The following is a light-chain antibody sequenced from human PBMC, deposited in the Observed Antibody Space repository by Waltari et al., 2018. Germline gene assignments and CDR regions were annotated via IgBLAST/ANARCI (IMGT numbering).Light chain of an antibody. Sequence: QSALTQPPSASGSPGQSVTISCTGISSDVSNHNYVSWYQHHPGKAPKLTLYEVTKRPSGIPDRVSGSKSGNTASLTISGLQAEDEASYYCTSYAGSNNVVFGGGTKVTVL. CDR1: SSDVSNHNY. V-gene: IGLV2-8*01. CDR2: EVT. J-gene: IGLJ2*01. CDR3: TSYAGSNNVV.